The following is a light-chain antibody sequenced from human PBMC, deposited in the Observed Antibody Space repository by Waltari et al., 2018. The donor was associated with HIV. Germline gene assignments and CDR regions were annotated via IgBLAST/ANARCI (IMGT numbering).Light chain of an antibody. CDR2: KNN. Sequence: QSLVTLLPSPSGTPGQMVTHSCSVSYSTIGSDSVSWYQDLPGTAPKLLISKNNQRSSGVPDRFSGSKSDTSASLAISGLRSEDEADYYCASWDDNLNSWVFGGGTKLTVL. CDR1: YSTIGSDS. CDR3: ASWDDNLNSWV. J-gene: IGLJ3*02. V-gene: IGLV1-47*01.